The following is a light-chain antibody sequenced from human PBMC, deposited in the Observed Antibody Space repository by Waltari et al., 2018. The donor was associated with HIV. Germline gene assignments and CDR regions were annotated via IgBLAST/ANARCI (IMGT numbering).Light chain of an antibody. V-gene: IGLV1-47*01. CDR3: VAWEDSLLGVV. CDR1: TSHTRSND. J-gene: IGLJ2*01. CDR2: RNN. Sequence: SVLTQPPSASGTPGQRVPISCSGCTSHTRSNDLFCYQHLPGAAPKLLIHRNNQRPSGVPDRFSGSTSGTSASLAISGLRSEDEADYYCVAWEDSLLGVVFGGGTKVAAL.